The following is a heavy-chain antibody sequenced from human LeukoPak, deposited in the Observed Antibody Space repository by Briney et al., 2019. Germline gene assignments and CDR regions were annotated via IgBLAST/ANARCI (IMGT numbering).Heavy chain of an antibody. D-gene: IGHD1-1*01. Sequence: SETLSLTCTVSGGSVSSGTYYWSWIRQPPGKGLEWIGYIYYSGNTDYNPSLKSRVTISVDTSKNQFSLKLSSVTAADTAVYYCAREGTTRHNYYGMDVWGQGTTVTVSS. CDR3: AREGTTRHNYYGMDV. CDR2: IYYSGNT. CDR1: GGSVSSGTYY. J-gene: IGHJ6*02. V-gene: IGHV4-61*01.